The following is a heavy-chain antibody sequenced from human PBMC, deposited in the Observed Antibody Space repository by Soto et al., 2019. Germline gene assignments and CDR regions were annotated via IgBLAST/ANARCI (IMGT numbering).Heavy chain of an antibody. CDR1: GFTFSSYA. J-gene: IGHJ4*02. CDR3: ARGLQGYSSSWYFDY. Sequence: GGSLRLSYAASGFTFSSYAMSWVRQAPGKGLEWVSAISSSGGNIYYADSVKGRFTISRDNAKNSLYLQMNSLRAEDTAVYYCARGLQGYSSSWYFDYWGQGTLVTVSS. CDR2: ISSSGGNI. V-gene: IGHV3-21*01. D-gene: IGHD6-13*01.